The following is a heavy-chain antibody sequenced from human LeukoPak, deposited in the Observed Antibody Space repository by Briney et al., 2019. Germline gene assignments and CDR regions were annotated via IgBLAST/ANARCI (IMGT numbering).Heavy chain of an antibody. CDR2: INSDGSST. J-gene: IGHJ4*02. CDR1: GFTFSSYW. Sequence: GGSLRLSCAASGFTFSSYWMHWVRQAPGKGLVWVSRINSDGSSTSYADSVKGRFTISRDNAKNTLYLQMNSLRAEDTAVYYCARFSIAVAGFALWGQGTLVTVSS. V-gene: IGHV3-74*01. D-gene: IGHD6-19*01. CDR3: ARFSIAVAGFAL.